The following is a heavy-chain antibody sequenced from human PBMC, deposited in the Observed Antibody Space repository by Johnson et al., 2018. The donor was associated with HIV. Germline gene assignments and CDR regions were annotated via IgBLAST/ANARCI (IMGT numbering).Heavy chain of an antibody. J-gene: IGHJ3*01. CDR1: GFTFSSYA. V-gene: IGHV3-23*04. CDR3: ASDGWELLGVAAFDV. Sequence: VQLVESGGGLVQPGGSLRLSCAASGFTFSSYAMSWVRQAPGTGLEWVSAISRSGGSTYYADSVKVRFTISRDNSKNTLYLQMNSLRAEDTAVYYCASDGWELLGVAAFDVWGQGTLVTVSS. CDR2: ISRSGGST. D-gene: IGHD1-26*01.